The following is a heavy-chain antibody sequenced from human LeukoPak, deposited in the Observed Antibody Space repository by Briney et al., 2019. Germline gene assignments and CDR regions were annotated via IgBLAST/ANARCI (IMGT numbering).Heavy chain of an antibody. CDR1: GYTFTSYD. CDR2: MNPNSGNT. J-gene: IGHJ6*02. CDR3: ARSALRAKCMDV. V-gene: IGHV1-8*01. D-gene: IGHD2-2*01. Sequence: ASVRVSCKASGYTFTSYDINWVRQAPGEGVEWMGWMNPNSGNTGYAQKFQCRVTMTRNTSISTAYMELSSLRSEDTAVYYCARSALRAKCMDVWGQGTTVTVSS.